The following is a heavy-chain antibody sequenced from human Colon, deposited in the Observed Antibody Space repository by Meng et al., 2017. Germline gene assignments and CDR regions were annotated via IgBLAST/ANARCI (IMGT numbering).Heavy chain of an antibody. J-gene: IGHJ4*02. Sequence: QVHLQQWGAGLLTPSETPSLTCAVYGGSFSGYYWSWIRQPPGKGLEWIGEINHSGSTNYNPSLKSRVTISVDTSKNQFSLKLSSVTAADTAVYYCARGSGGWRSYYFDYWGQGTLVTVSS. D-gene: IGHD3-16*01. CDR3: ARGSGGWRSYYFDY. V-gene: IGHV4-34*01. CDR1: GGSFSGYY. CDR2: INHSGST.